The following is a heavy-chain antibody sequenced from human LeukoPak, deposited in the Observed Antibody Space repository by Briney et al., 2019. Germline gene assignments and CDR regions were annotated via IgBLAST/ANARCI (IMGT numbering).Heavy chain of an antibody. V-gene: IGHV4-34*01. CDR2: INHSGST. J-gene: IGHJ5*02. D-gene: IGHD3-10*01. CDR3: ARLPRGVSSNWFDP. CDR1: GGSFSGYY. Sequence: SETLSLTCAVYGGSFSGYYWSWIRQPPGKGLEWIGEINHSGSTNYNPSLKSRVTISVDTSKNQFSLKLSSVTAADTAVYYCARLPRGVSSNWFDPWGQGTLVTVSS.